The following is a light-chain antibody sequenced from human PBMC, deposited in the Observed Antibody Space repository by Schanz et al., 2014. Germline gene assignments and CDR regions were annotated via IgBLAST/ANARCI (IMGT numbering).Light chain of an antibody. Sequence: QSVLTQPPSASGTPGQTVTISSSGSTSNIGSNVVNWYQHLPGTAPKLLIYANDQRPSGVPDRFSGSKSGTSASLAISSHQSEDEAHYYCASSDERMNAWVFGGGTNLTVL. J-gene: IGLJ3*02. V-gene: IGLV1-44*01. CDR2: AND. CDR3: ASSDERMNAWV. CDR1: TSNIGSNV.